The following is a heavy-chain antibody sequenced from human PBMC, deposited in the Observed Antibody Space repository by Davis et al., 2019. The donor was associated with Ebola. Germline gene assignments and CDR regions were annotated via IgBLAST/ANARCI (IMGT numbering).Heavy chain of an antibody. Sequence: GESLKISCAASGFTFSSYAMSWVRQAPGKGLEWVSAISGSGISTYYADSVQGRFTISRDNSKNTLYLQMNSLRAEDTAVYYCAKGGHPAAMVDYWGQGTLVTVSS. CDR2: ISGSGIST. V-gene: IGHV3-23*01. D-gene: IGHD2-2*01. CDR3: AKGGHPAAMVDY. CDR1: GFTFSSYA. J-gene: IGHJ4*02.